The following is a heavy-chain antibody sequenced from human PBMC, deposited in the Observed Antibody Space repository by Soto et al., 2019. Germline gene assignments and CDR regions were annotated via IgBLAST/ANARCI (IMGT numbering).Heavy chain of an antibody. CDR2: ISANSGNT. Sequence: QDHLVQSGAEVKKPGASVKVSCKASGYTFINFGISWLRQAPGQGLEWMGWISANSGNTNYAEKFQERVTMTTDTSTTTAYMELRSLRADDTAVYYCARRPPFSYGDFVTYYFDYWGQGTLVTVSS. CDR3: ARRPPFSYGDFVTYYFDY. CDR1: GYTFINFG. V-gene: IGHV1-18*01. J-gene: IGHJ4*02. D-gene: IGHD4-17*01.